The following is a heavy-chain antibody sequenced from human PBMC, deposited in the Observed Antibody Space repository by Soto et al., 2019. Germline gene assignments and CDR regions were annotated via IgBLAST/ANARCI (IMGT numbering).Heavy chain of an antibody. CDR2: IYVSGTT. CDR3: ARETDWPQAAFHI. Sequence: SETLSLTCTVSGGSINSYYWSWIRQPAGKGLEWIGRIYVSGTTNYSASLKSRVTMSVDMSKNQFSLKLSSVTAADTAIYYCARETDWPQAAFHIWGLGTKVTVSS. D-gene: IGHD3-9*01. CDR1: GGSINSYY. V-gene: IGHV4-4*07. J-gene: IGHJ3*02.